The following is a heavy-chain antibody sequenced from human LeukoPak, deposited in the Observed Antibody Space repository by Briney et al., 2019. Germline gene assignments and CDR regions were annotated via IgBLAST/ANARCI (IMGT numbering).Heavy chain of an antibody. V-gene: IGHV3-21*01. Sequence: PGGSLRLSCTASGFTFSDYNMNWVRQAPGKGLEWISSISGLSSYLYYADSVKGRFTISRDNAQNSLFLQMNSLSLDDTAVYYCVRADRWGEYYFDSWGLGTLVTVSS. D-gene: IGHD2-21*01. CDR2: ISGLSSYL. J-gene: IGHJ4*02. CDR1: GFTFSDYN. CDR3: VRADRWGEYYFDS.